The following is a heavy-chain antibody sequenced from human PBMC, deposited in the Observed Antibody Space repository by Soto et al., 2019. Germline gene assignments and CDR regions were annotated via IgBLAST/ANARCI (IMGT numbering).Heavy chain of an antibody. J-gene: IGHJ6*02. CDR2: IDAFNGNT. Sequence: ASVKVSCKASGYTFTSYPTHWVRQAPGQRLEWMGWIDAFNGNTKYSQKFRGRVNFTTETSASTAYMDLSSLRSEDTAVYYCARAGYTYGSTYYGIDXWGQGTTVTVS. D-gene: IGHD5-18*01. CDR3: ARAGYTYGSTYYGIDX. V-gene: IGHV1-3*01. CDR1: GYTFTSYP.